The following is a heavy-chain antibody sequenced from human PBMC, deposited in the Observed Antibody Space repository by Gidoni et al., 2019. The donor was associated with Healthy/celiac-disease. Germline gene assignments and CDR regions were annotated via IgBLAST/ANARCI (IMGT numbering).Heavy chain of an antibody. V-gene: IGHV5-51*01. CDR3: ARHRGCLAPVATGAFDI. J-gene: IGHJ3*02. Sequence: EVQLVQSGAAVKKPGESLKISCKGSGYSFTSYWIGWVRQMPGKGMVWMGVIYPGDSDTRYSQSFQGQVTISADKSISTAYLQWSSLKASDTAMYYCARHRGCLAPVATGAFDIWGQGTMVTVSS. CDR2: IYPGDSDT. CDR1: GYSFTSYW. D-gene: IGHD3-9*01.